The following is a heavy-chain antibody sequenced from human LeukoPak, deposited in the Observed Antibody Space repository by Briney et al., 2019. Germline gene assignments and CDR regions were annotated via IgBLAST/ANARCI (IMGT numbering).Heavy chain of an antibody. CDR3: ARDLDLGVTRWLEPEFDY. J-gene: IGHJ4*02. V-gene: IGHV3-21*01. CDR2: ISSSSSYI. D-gene: IGHD5-24*01. Sequence: GGSLRLSCAASGFPFSSYSMNWVRQAPGKGLEWVSSISSSSSYIYYADSVKGRFTISRDNAKNSLYLQMNSLRAEDTAVYYCARDLDLGVTRWLEPEFDYWGQGTLVTVSS. CDR1: GFPFSSYS.